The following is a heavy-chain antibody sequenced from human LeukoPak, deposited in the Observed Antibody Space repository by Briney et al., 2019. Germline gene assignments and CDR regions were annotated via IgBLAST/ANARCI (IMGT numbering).Heavy chain of an antibody. CDR3: ARLRNGVDTAYSLFP. J-gene: IGHJ5*02. Sequence: PSETLSLTCSVSGDSISSSYWSWIRQPPGKGLDRIGYIYYSGSTNYNPSLKSRVTISVDTSKNQFSLKLNSVTAADTAVYYCARLRNGVDTAYSLFPWGQGTLVTVSS. CDR1: GDSISSSY. V-gene: IGHV4-59*08. D-gene: IGHD5-18*01. CDR2: IYYSGST.